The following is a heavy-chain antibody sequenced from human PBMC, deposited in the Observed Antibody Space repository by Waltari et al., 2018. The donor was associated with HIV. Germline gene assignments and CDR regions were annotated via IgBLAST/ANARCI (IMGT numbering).Heavy chain of an antibody. CDR1: GGSFSGYY. D-gene: IGHD2-15*01. CDR3: ARGRYCSGGSCYSSWFDP. J-gene: IGHJ5*02. V-gene: IGHV4-34*01. Sequence: QVQLQQWGAGLLKPSETLSLTCAVYGGSFSGYYWSWIRQPPGKGLEWIGEINHSGSTNYNPSLKSRVTISVDTSKNQFSLKLSSVTAADTAVYYCARGRYCSGGSCYSSWFDPWGQGTLVTVSS. CDR2: INHSGST.